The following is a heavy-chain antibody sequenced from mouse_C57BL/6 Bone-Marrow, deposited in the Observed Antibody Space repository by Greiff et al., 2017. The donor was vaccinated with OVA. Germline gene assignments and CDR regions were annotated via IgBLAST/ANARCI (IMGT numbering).Heavy chain of an antibody. D-gene: IGHD1-1*01. Sequence: QVQLKQSGPELVKPGASVKISCKASGYAFSSSWMNWVKQRPGKGLEWIGRIYPGDGDTNYNGKFKGKATLTADKSSSTAYMQLSSLTSEDSAVYFCARSRLLDSRDWFAYWGQGTLVTVSA. CDR3: ARSRLLDSRDWFAY. CDR1: GYAFSSSW. J-gene: IGHJ3*01. V-gene: IGHV1-82*01. CDR2: IYPGDGDT.